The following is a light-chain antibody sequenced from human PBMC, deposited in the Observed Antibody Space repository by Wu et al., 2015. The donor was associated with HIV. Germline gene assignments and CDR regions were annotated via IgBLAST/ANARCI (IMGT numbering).Light chain of an antibody. CDR1: QSVSRF. Sequence: EIVLTQSPDTLSASPGERATLSCRASQSVSRFLAWYQHKPGQAPRVLIYDTSNRATGIPARFSGSGSGTDFTLTISSLEPEDFAVYYCQQRANWPPTFGPGTKVDIK. CDR3: QQRANWPPT. J-gene: IGKJ3*01. CDR2: DTS. V-gene: IGKV3-11*01.